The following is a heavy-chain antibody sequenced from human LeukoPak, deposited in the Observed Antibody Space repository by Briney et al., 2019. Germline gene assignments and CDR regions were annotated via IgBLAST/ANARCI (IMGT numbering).Heavy chain of an antibody. CDR1: GGTFSSYA. Sequence: ASVKVSCKASGGTFSSYAISWVRQAPGQGLEWMGRIIPILGIANYAQKFQGRVTITADKSTSTAYMELSSLRSEDTAVYYCARDGPWIRGWLDPWGQGTLVTVSS. CDR3: ARDGPWIRGWLDP. J-gene: IGHJ5*02. V-gene: IGHV1-69*04. D-gene: IGHD5-18*01. CDR2: IIPILGIA.